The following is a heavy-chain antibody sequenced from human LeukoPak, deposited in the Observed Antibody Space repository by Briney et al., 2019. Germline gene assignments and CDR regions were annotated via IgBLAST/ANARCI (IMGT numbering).Heavy chain of an antibody. CDR1: GGSISSGGYY. CDR2: IYYSGST. Sequence: SQTLSLTCTVSGGSISSGGYYWSWIRQHPGKGLEWIGYIYYSGSTYYNPSLKSRVTISVDTSKNQFSLKLSSVTAADTAVYYCARSSTSCYQCPDYWGQGTLVIVSS. V-gene: IGHV4-31*03. J-gene: IGHJ4*02. D-gene: IGHD2-2*01. CDR3: ARSSTSCYQCPDY.